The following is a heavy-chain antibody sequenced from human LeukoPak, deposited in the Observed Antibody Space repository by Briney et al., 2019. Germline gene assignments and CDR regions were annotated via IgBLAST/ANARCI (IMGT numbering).Heavy chain of an antibody. CDR2: ISISSTTI. CDR1: GFIFSSYN. Sequence: PGGSLRLSCAASGFIFSSYNMNWVRQAPGKGLEWVSYISISSTTISYADSVRGRFTISSDNAKNSLYLQMNSLRAEDTAVYYCARDTHYSFDYWGQGTLVIVSS. V-gene: IGHV3-48*01. CDR3: ARDTHYSFDY. J-gene: IGHJ4*02. D-gene: IGHD2-21*01.